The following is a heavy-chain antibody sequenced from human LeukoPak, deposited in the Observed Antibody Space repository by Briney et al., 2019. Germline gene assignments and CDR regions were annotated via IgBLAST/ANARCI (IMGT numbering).Heavy chain of an antibody. CDR1: GYTFTGYY. J-gene: IGHJ5*02. D-gene: IGHD3-9*01. CDR3: ARDRGDDINWFDP. CDR2: INPNSGGT. Sequence: GASVKVSCKASGYTFTGYYMHWVRQAPGQGLEWMGWINPNSGGTNYAQKFQGRVTMTRDTSISTAYMELSRPRSDDTAVYYCARDRGDDINWFDPWGQGTLVTVSS. V-gene: IGHV1-2*02.